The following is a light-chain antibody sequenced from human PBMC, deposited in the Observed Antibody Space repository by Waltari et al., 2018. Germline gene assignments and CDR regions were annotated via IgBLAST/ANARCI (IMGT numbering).Light chain of an antibody. V-gene: IGLV2-8*01. CDR2: EVT. CDR1: SSDVGAYNS. J-gene: IGLJ1*01. Sequence: SCTGTSSDVGAYNSVSWYRQHPGKAPKLMIYEVTKRPSGVPDRFSGSKSGNTASLTVSGLQTEDEADYYCTSDGGSSNFYVFGTGTKVTVL. CDR3: TSDGGSSNFYV.